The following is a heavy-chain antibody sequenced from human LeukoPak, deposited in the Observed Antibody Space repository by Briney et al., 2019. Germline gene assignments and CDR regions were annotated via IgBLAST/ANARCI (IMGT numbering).Heavy chain of an antibody. V-gene: IGHV3-11*04. CDR2: ISSTGSTI. CDR3: ARDPEGFGATYFDY. CDR1: GFSFSDFY. J-gene: IGHJ4*02. Sequence: GGSLRLSCAASGFSFSDFYMTWIRQAPGKGLEWFAYISSTGSTIYYADSVKGRFTVSRDNAKNSFYLQMNSLRAEDTAVFYCARDPEGFGATYFDYRGQGTLVTVSS. D-gene: IGHD3-16*01.